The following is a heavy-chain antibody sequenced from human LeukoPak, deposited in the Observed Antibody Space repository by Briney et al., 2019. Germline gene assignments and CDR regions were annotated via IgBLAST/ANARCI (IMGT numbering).Heavy chain of an antibody. CDR2: MNPNSGNT. CDR1: GYTFTSYV. J-gene: IGHJ6*03. CDR3: ARGRVQLWSYYYYYMDV. Sequence: ASVKVSCKASGYTFTSYVINWVRQATGQGLEWMGWMNPNSGNTGYAQKFQGRVTITRNTSISTAYMELSSLRSEDTAVYYCARGRVQLWSYYYYYMDVWGKGTTVTVSS. V-gene: IGHV1-8*03. D-gene: IGHD5-18*01.